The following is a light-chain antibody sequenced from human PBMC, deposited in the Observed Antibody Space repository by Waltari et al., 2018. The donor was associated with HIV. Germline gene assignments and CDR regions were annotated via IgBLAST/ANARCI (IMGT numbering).Light chain of an antibody. J-gene: IGKJ1*01. CDR3: QQYYSNPWT. Sequence: DIVMTQSPDSLAVSLGERATINCKSSQSVLYSSNNKNDLGWYQQRPGQPPKLLIYWASTRESGVPDRFSGSGSGTDFTLTISSLQAEDVAVYYCQQYYSNPWTFGQGTKVEIK. V-gene: IGKV4-1*01. CDR2: WAS. CDR1: QSVLYSSNNKND.